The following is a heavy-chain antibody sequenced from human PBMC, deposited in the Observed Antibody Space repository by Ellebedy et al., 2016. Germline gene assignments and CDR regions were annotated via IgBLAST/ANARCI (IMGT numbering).Heavy chain of an antibody. Sequence: GESLKISCAASGFTSSAYWMSWVRQAPGKGLEWVANIKQDGSEKYYVDSVKGRFTISRDNAKNSLYLQMNSLRTEDTALYYCARDRSYGSPFDLWGQGTLVTVPS. CDR3: ARDRSYGSPFDL. CDR2: IKQDGSEK. D-gene: IGHD3-10*01. CDR1: GFTSSAYW. J-gene: IGHJ5*02. V-gene: IGHV3-7*03.